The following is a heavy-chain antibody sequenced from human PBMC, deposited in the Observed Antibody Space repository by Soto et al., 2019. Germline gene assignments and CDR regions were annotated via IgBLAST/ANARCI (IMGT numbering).Heavy chain of an antibody. CDR2: IYWDDVK. V-gene: IGHV2-5*02. Sequence: QITLKESGPTLVKPTQTLTLTCTFSGFSLTTSGVGVGWIHPPPGKALELLALIYWDDVKRYSPSLMSRLTITKDTSNNQVVLTVTNIDAVDTATYYCADRIIENTYWYFDLWGRGTLVTVS. J-gene: IGHJ2*01. CDR1: GFSLTTSGVG. CDR3: ADRIIENTYWYFDL.